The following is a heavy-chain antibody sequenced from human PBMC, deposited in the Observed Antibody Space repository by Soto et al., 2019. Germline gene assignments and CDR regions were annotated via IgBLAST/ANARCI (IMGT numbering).Heavy chain of an antibody. V-gene: IGHV1-18*01. D-gene: IGHD3-9*01. CDR2: ISAYNGNT. CDR1: GYTFTSYG. CDR3: ARGLVLRYFDWLPEAHDAFDI. Sequence: ASVKVSCKASGYTFTSYGISWVRQAPGQGLEWMGWISAYNGNTNYAQKLQGRVTMTTDTSTSTAYMELRSLRSDDTAVYYCARGLVLRYFDWLPEAHDAFDIWGQGTMVTVSS. J-gene: IGHJ3*02.